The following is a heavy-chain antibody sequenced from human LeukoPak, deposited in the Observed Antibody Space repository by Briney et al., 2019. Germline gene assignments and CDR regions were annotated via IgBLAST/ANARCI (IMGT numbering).Heavy chain of an antibody. CDR3: GSYGDYDFGNWFDP. D-gene: IGHD4-17*01. Sequence: GGSLRLSCAASGFTFSSYEMNWVRQAPGKGLEWVSYISSSGSTIYYADSVKGRFTISRDNAKNSLYLQMNSLRAEDTAVYYCGSYGDYDFGNWFDPWGQGTLVTVSS. V-gene: IGHV3-48*03. J-gene: IGHJ5*02. CDR2: ISSSGSTI. CDR1: GFTFSSYE.